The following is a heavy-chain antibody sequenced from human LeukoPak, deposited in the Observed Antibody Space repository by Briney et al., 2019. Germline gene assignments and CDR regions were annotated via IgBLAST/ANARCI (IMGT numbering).Heavy chain of an antibody. V-gene: IGHV1-69*06. D-gene: IGHD2-2*02. CDR3: ARVRPPHYCSSTSCYTGMVYYYGMDV. CDR1: GGTFSSYA. J-gene: IGHJ6*02. Sequence: SVKVSCKASGGTFSSYAISWVRQAPGQGLEWRGGIIPIFGTANYAQKFQGRVTITADKSTSTAYMELSSLRSEDTAVYYCARVRPPHYCSSTSCYTGMVYYYGMDVWGQGTTVTVSS. CDR2: IIPIFGTA.